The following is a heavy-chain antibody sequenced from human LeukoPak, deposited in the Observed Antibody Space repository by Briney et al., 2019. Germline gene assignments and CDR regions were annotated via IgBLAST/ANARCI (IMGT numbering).Heavy chain of an antibody. D-gene: IGHD2-2*02. CDR1: GGSISSGSYY. V-gene: IGHV4-61*02. CDR3: ARDRSYCSSTSCYNAFDI. J-gene: IGHJ3*02. CDR2: IYASGST. Sequence: PSETLSLTCTVSGGSISSGSYYWSWIRQPAGKGLEWIGRIYASGSTNYNPSLKSRVTISIDTSKNQFSLKLSSVTAAGTAVYYCARDRSYCSSTSCYNAFDIWGQGTMVTVSS.